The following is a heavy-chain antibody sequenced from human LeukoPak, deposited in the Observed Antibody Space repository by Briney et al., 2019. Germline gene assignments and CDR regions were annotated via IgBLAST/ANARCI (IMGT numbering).Heavy chain of an antibody. CDR2: ITPSDGA. Sequence: ASVKVSCKSSGYTLTAYAMHWVRQAPGQGLEWMGWITPSDGANYAQKFQGRVTMTRDTSMSTAYMDLNRLTSDDTAVYFRARDRYGDGFAHFDYWGQGTLVTVS. CDR3: ARDRYGDGFAHFDY. V-gene: IGHV1-2*02. D-gene: IGHD5-24*01. CDR1: GYTLTAYA. J-gene: IGHJ4*02.